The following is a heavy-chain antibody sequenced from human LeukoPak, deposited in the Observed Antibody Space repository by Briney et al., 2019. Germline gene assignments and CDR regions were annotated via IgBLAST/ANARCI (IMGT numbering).Heavy chain of an antibody. Sequence: PWGAPRPSCWAPGFPLSSFCMSWGRHAPGEGGGWGLLIISSSSYTNYADSVKGRFTISRDNAKNSLYLQMNSLRAEDTAVYYCARDQGYCSSTSCSSHYFDYWGQGTLVTVSS. D-gene: IGHD2-2*01. CDR3: ARDQGYCSSTSCSSHYFDY. J-gene: IGHJ4*02. V-gene: IGHV3-21*05. CDR2: IISSSSYT. CDR1: GFPLSSFC.